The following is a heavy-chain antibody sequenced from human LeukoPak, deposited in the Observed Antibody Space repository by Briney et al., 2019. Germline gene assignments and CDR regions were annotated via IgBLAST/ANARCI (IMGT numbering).Heavy chain of an antibody. CDR1: GYTFTGYY. J-gene: IGHJ3*02. D-gene: IGHD1-1*01. Sequence: ASVKVSCKASGYTFTGYYMHWVRQAPGQGLEWMGRINPNSGGTNYAQKFQGGVTMTRDTSISTGYMELSRLRSDDTAVYYCARRVGTGNAFDIWGQGTMVTVSS. CDR3: ARRVGTGNAFDI. CDR2: INPNSGGT. V-gene: IGHV1-2*06.